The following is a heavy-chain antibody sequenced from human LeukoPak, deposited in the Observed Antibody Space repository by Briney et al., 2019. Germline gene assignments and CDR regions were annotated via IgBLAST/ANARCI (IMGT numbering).Heavy chain of an antibody. V-gene: IGHV3-30*19. CDR1: GFSFSTSG. Sequence: QPGGSLRLSCAASGFSFSTSGMHWIRQAPGKGLEWVALIQSDGRKEYYADSVKGRFTISRDNSKNTVHLRMNSLRPEDTAMYYCVRDGAHWDLDYWGQGTLVIVST. CDR3: VRDGAHWDLDY. CDR2: IQSDGRKE. J-gene: IGHJ4*02. D-gene: IGHD7-27*01.